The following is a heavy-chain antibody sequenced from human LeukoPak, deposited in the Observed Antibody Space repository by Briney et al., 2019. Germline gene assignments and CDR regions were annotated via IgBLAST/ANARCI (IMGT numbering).Heavy chain of an antibody. D-gene: IGHD6-13*01. V-gene: IGHV3-30*04. Sequence: GGSLRLSCAASGFTFSSYAMHWVRQAPGKGPEWVAVISYDGSNKYYADSVKGRFTISRDNSKNTLYLQMNSLRAEDTAVYYCARASRYSSSWYREYYFDYWGQGTLVTVSS. J-gene: IGHJ4*02. CDR2: ISYDGSNK. CDR3: ARASRYSSSWYREYYFDY. CDR1: GFTFSSYA.